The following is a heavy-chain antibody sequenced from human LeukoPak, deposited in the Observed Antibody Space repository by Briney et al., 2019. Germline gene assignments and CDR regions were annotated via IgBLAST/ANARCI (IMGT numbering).Heavy chain of an antibody. D-gene: IGHD1-26*01. J-gene: IGHJ3*02. CDR2: IRQDGSEK. V-gene: IGHV3-7*04. CDR1: GFTFTNYW. CDR3: ARHAKWAFDT. Sequence: PGGSLRLSCAASGFTFTNYWMTWVRQSPGKGLEWVTNIRQDGSEKDYEDSVKGRFSISRDNARNSLTLEMTSLRADDTAVYYCARHAKWAFDTWGRGTMVTVSS.